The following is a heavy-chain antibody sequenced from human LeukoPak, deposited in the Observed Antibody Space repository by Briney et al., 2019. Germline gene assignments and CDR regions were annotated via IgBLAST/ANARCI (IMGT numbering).Heavy chain of an antibody. CDR1: GGSISSSSYY. V-gene: IGHV4-39*01. J-gene: IGHJ4*02. D-gene: IGHD6-6*01. CDR3: ARLYSSSPGVSYLDY. Sequence: SETLSLACTVSGGSISSSSYYWGWIRQPPGKGLEWIGSIYYSGSTYYNPSLKSRVTISVDTSKNQFSLKLSSVTAADTAVYYCARLYSSSPGVSYLDYWGQGTLVTVSS. CDR2: IYYSGST.